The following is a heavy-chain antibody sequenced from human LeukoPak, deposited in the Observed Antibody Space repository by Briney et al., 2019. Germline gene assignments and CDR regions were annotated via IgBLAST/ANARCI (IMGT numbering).Heavy chain of an antibody. J-gene: IGHJ4*02. D-gene: IGHD5-12*01. V-gene: IGHV4-39*07. CDR1: GGSISSSSYY. CDR2: IYYSGST. CDR3: ARSMDGYGARTFDY. Sequence: SETLSLTCTVSGGSISSSSYYWGWIRQPPGKGLEWIGSIYYSGSTYYNPSLKSRVTISVDKSKNQFSLKLSSVTAADTAVYYCARSMDGYGARTFDYWGQGTLVTVSS.